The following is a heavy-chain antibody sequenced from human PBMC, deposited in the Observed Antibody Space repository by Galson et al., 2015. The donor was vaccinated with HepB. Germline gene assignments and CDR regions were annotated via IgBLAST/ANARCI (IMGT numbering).Heavy chain of an antibody. D-gene: IGHD1-26*01. Sequence: QSGAEVKKPGESLKISCKGSGYSFITNWIGWVRQMPGKGLEWMGIIYPGDSDTRYSPSFQGQVTISVDKSTRTAYLQWSSLKASDTAMYYCARRSGSYEHWLASWGQGTPVTVSS. J-gene: IGHJ5*01. V-gene: IGHV5-51*03. CDR1: GYSFITNW. CDR2: IYPGDSDT. CDR3: ARRSGSYEHWLAS.